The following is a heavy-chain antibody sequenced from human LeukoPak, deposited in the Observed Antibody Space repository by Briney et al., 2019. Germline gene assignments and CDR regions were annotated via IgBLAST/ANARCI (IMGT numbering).Heavy chain of an antibody. D-gene: IGHD3-22*01. CDR1: GYTFTGYY. V-gene: IGHV1-2*06. J-gene: IGHJ4*02. CDR2: INPNSGGT. CDR3: ARAYYHDTSSYQGFDF. Sequence: ASVKVSCKASGYTFTGYYMHWVRQAPGQGLEWMGRINPNSGGTNYAQKFQGRVTMTRDTSISTAYMELRSLRSDDTAVYFCARAYYHDTSSYQGFDFWGQGTLVTVSS.